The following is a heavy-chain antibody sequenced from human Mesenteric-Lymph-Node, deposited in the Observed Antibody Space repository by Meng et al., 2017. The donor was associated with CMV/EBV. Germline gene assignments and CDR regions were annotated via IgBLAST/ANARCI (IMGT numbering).Heavy chain of an antibody. D-gene: IGHD2-15*01. Sequence: QVQLQQWGAGLLKPSETLSLTCAVYGGSFSGYYWGWIRQPPGKGLVWIGEINHSGVPNYNPSLKSRVTISLDRSKNQFSLKLSSVTAEDTAVYYCARGSDIPVNNYWGQGTLVTVSS. CDR2: INHSGVP. J-gene: IGHJ4*02. V-gene: IGHV4-34*01. CDR1: GGSFSGYY. CDR3: ARGSDIPVNNY.